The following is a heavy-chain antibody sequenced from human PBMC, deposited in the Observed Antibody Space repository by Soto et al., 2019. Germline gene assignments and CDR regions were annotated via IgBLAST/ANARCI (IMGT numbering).Heavy chain of an antibody. Sequence: SETLSLTCTVSGGSISSSSYYWGWIRQPPGKGLEWIGSIYYRSTYYNPSLKSRVTISVDTSKNQFSLKLSSVTAADTAVYYCARRVDILTGYYYFDYCGQGTLVTVSS. V-gene: IGHV4-39*01. CDR1: GGSISSSSYY. J-gene: IGHJ4*02. CDR2: IYYRST. D-gene: IGHD3-9*01. CDR3: ARRVDILTGYYYFDY.